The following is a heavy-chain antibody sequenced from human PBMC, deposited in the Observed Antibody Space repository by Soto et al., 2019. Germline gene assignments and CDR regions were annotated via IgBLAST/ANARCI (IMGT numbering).Heavy chain of an antibody. Sequence: QITLKESGPTLVKPTQTLTLTCTFSGFSLSASGVAVGWIRQPPGKALEWLALIYWEDDKRYSPSLTSRLTLTQDTSKNQVVLTTTNMDPGDTATYFCAHRYGGHHAFDFWGQGTLVTVSS. CDR2: IYWEDDK. J-gene: IGHJ4*02. CDR3: AHRYGGHHAFDF. CDR1: GFSLSASGVA. V-gene: IGHV2-5*02. D-gene: IGHD4-17*01.